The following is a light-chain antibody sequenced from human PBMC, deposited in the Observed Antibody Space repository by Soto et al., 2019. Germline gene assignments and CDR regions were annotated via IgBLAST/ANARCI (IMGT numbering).Light chain of an antibody. CDR3: QQRRSWPIT. Sequence: EIVLTQSPATLSLSPGERATLSCRASQSVSSYLLWYQQKPGQAPRLLIYDASDRATGIPARFSGSGSGTDFTLTISSLEPEDFAVYYCQQRRSWPITFGQGTRLEIK. CDR2: DAS. CDR1: QSVSSY. V-gene: IGKV3-11*01. J-gene: IGKJ5*01.